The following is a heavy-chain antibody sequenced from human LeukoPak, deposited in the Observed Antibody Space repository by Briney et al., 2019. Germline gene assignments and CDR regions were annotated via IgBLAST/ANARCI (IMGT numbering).Heavy chain of an antibody. CDR1: GYSMSSGYY. D-gene: IGHD3-16*02. V-gene: IGHV4-38-2*02. J-gene: IGHJ4*02. CDR2: MYYSGSN. CDR3: ASAPRMVSFGGVIDYFDY. Sequence: SSETLSLTCTVSGYSMSSGYYWGWIRQPPERGLEWIGSMYYSGSNYYNPSLRSRVTISVDTSKNQFSLKLNSVTAADTAVYYCASAPRMVSFGGVIDYFDYWGQGTLVTVSS.